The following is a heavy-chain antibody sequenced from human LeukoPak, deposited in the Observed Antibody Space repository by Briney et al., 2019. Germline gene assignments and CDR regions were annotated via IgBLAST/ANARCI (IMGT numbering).Heavy chain of an antibody. CDR2: INPDGSQT. CDR1: GFTFSSYW. D-gene: IGHD4-17*01. CDR3: ARVLGYGALDP. V-gene: IGHV3-7*01. Sequence: GGSLRLSCAASGFTFSSYWMNWVRQAPGKGLEWVALINPDGSQTHYVDSVKGRFTISRDNAENSLYLQMNSLRADDTAVYYCARVLGYGALDPWGQGTLVTVSS. J-gene: IGHJ5*02.